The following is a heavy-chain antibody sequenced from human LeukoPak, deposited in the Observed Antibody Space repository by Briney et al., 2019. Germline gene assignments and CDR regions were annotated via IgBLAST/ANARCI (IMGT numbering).Heavy chain of an antibody. Sequence: AASVKVSCKASGYTFTSYGVSWVRQAPGQGLEWMGWISAYNGYTNYAQKFQFRVTMTTDTSTSTANMELRSLRSDDTAVYYCARGGYCTGTNCRNWFDSWGQGTLVTVSS. CDR1: GYTFTSYG. CDR2: ISAYNGYT. V-gene: IGHV1-18*01. CDR3: ARGGYCTGTNCRNWFDS. D-gene: IGHD2-2*01. J-gene: IGHJ5*01.